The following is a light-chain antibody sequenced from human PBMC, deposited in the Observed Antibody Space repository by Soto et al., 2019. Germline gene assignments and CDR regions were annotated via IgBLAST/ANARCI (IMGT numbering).Light chain of an antibody. CDR1: SSNVGSYNL. CDR2: EAV. J-gene: IGLJ1*01. V-gene: IGLV2-23*01. Sequence: QSALTQPASVSGSPGQSITISCTGISSNVGSYNLVSWYQQHPGKAPKLIIYEAVKRPSGVSNRFSGSRSDNTASLTISGIQAEDEADYYCCSHAGSSTYVFGTGTKVTVL. CDR3: CSHAGSSTYV.